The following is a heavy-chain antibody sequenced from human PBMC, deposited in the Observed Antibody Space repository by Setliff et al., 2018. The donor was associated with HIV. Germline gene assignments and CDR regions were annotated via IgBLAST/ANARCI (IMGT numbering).Heavy chain of an antibody. CDR3: ARERDYYDSSGYFISDAFDI. D-gene: IGHD3-22*01. CDR1: GFTFSSYE. Sequence: GSLRLSCVASGFTFSSYEMNWVRQAPGKGLEWISYISSSSTTIYYADSVKGRFTISRDNGKNSLYLQMSSLRAEDTAVYYCARERDYYDSSGYFISDAFDIWGQGTMVTVSS. CDR2: ISSSSTTI. V-gene: IGHV3-48*03. J-gene: IGHJ3*02.